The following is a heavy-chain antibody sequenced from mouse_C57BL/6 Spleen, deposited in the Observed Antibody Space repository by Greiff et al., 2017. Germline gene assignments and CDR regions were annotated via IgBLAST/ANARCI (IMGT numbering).Heavy chain of an antibody. J-gene: IGHJ1*03. CDR1: GYTFTSYW. D-gene: IGHD2-4*01. CDR2: IDPSDSYT. V-gene: IGHV1-50*01. CDR3: ARSRNMYDYICFDV. Sequence: QVQLKQSGAELVKPGASVKLSCKASGYTFTSYWMQWVKQRPGQGLEWIGEIDPSDSYTNYNQKFKGKATLTVDTSSSTAYMQLSSLTSEDSAVYYCARSRNMYDYICFDVWGTGATVTV.